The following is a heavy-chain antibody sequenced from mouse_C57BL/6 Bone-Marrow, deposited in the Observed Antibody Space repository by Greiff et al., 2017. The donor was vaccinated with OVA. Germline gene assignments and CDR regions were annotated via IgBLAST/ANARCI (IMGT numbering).Heavy chain of an antibody. Sequence: QVQLQQPGAELVKPGASVKMSCKASGYTFTSYWITWVKQRPGQGLEWIGDIYPGSGSTNYNEKFKSKATLTVDTSSSTAYMQLSSLTSEDSAVYYCARGIPIYYYGSSYFDDWGQGTTLTVSS. CDR1: GYTFTSYW. CDR3: ARGIPIYYYGSSYFDD. D-gene: IGHD1-1*01. J-gene: IGHJ2*01. V-gene: IGHV1-55*01. CDR2: IYPGSGST.